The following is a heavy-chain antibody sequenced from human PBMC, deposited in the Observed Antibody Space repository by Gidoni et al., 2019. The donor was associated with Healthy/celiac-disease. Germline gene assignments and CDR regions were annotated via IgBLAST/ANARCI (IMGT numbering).Heavy chain of an antibody. CDR3: ARGKISTVGGGMDV. CDR2: INHSGST. Sequence: QVQLQQWGAGLLKPSETLSLTCAVYGGSFSGYYWSWIRQPPGKGLEWIGEINHSGSTNYNPSLKSRVTISVYTSKNQFSLKLSSVTAADTAVYYCARGKISTVGGGMDVWGQGTTVTVSS. CDR1: GGSFSGYY. V-gene: IGHV4-34*01. J-gene: IGHJ6*02. D-gene: IGHD4-4*01.